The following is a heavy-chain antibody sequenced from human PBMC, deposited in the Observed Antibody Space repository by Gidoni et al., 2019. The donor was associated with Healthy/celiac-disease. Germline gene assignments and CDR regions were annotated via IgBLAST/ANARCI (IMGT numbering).Heavy chain of an antibody. V-gene: IGHV3-33*01. CDR1: YGSYG. D-gene: IGHD3-9*01. CDR2: IWYDGSNK. J-gene: IGHJ3*02. CDR3: AGGDTYYDILTGLRQPGRDAFDI. Sequence: YGSYGMHWVRQAPGKGLEWVAVIWYDGSNKYYADSVKGRFTISRDNSKNTLYLQMNSLRAEDTAVYYCAGGDTYYDILTGLRQPGRDAFDIWGQGTMVTVSS.